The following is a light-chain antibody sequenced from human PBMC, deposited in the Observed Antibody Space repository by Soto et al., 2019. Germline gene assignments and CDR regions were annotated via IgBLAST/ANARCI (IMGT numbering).Light chain of an antibody. CDR1: QSVPSRH. CDR3: QQYGSSGT. Sequence: VLTQSPGTLSLSPGERATLSCRASQSVPSRHLSWYQHKTGQAPRLLIYGASNRATGIPDRFHRRGSGTDFTLTLSRPQPEDFAVYDCQQYGSSGTFRQGTQVDIK. V-gene: IGKV3-20*01. J-gene: IGKJ1*01. CDR2: GAS.